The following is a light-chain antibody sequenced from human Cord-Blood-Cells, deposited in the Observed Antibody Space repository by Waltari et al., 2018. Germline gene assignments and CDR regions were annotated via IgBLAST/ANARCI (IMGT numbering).Light chain of an antibody. CDR2: DVS. CDR1: RSYAGGYND. CDR3: SSYTSSSRV. V-gene: IGLV2-14*03. J-gene: IGLJ2*01. Sequence: QCALTHPAPVSGSPGQSLTIPCTATRSYAGGYNDAPCYQHHPGKAPKLMIYDVSNTPSGVSNRFSGSKCGNTASLTISGLQAEAEADYYCSSYTSSSRVFDGGTKLTVL.